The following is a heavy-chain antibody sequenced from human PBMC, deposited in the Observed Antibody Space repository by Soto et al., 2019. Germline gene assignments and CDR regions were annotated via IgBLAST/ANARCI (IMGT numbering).Heavy chain of an antibody. V-gene: IGHV4-39*01. J-gene: IGHJ3*02. Sequence: QLQLQESGPGLVKPSETLSLTCTVSGGSISSSSYYWGWIRQPPGKGLEWIGSIYYSGSTYYNPSLKSRGTISVDTSKNQFSLKLSSVTAADTAVYYCASRIVVVVAATRVGAFDIWGQGTMVTVSS. CDR2: IYYSGST. D-gene: IGHD2-15*01. CDR3: ASRIVVVVAATRVGAFDI. CDR1: GGSISSSSYY.